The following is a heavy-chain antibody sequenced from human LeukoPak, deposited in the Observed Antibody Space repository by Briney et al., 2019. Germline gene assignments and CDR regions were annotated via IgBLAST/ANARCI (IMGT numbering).Heavy chain of an antibody. CDR3: ARVSLWFGSGMDV. V-gene: IGHV4-59*01. CDR1: RGSLSSYY. CDR2: IYYSGST. D-gene: IGHD3-10*01. Sequence: SETLSLTCTVSRGSLSSYYWSWIRQPPGKGVEWMGYIYYSGSTNYNPSLKSRVTISVDTSKNQFSLKLSSVPAADTAVYYCARVSLWFGSGMDVWGKGTTVTVSS. J-gene: IGHJ6*04.